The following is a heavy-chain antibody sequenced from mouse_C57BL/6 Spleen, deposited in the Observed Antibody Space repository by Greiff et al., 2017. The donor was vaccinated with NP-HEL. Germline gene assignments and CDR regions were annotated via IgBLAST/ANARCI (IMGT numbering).Heavy chain of an antibody. CDR3: ARHAVGQYFAD. V-gene: IGHV1-26*01. J-gene: IGHJ1*03. CDR2: INPNNGGT. CDR1: GYTFTDYY. Sequence: VQLQQSGPELVKPGASVKISCKASGYTFTDYYMNWVKQSHGKSLEWIGDINPNNGGTSYNQKFKGKATLTVDKSSSTAYMELRSRTSEYAAVYYCARHAVGQYFADWGKGTTVTVSS. D-gene: IGHD3-1*01.